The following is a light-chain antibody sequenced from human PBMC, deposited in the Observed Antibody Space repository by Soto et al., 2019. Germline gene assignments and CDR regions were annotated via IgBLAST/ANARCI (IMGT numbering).Light chain of an antibody. V-gene: IGKV3-20*01. CDR3: QQYGSSPQT. J-gene: IGKJ1*01. CDR2: GAS. Sequence: EIVLTQSPGTLSLSPGERATLSCRASQSVRSSYLAWYQQTPGQAPRLLIYGASSRATGIPDRFSGSGSGTDFTLTISRLEPEDFAVYYCQQYGSSPQTFGQGTKVEIK. CDR1: QSVRSSY.